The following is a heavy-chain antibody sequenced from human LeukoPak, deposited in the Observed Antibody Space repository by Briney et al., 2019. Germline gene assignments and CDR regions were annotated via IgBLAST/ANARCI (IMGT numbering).Heavy chain of an antibody. Sequence: NPSETLSLTCTVSGGSISSSSYYWGWIRQPPGKGLEWIGSIYYSGSTYYNPSLKSRVTISVDTSKNQFSLKLSSVTAADTAIYYCARQHGGIITGYYYYMDVWGKGTTVTVSS. CDR2: IYYSGST. CDR1: GGSISSSSYY. D-gene: IGHD3-16*01. J-gene: IGHJ6*03. CDR3: ARQHGGIITGYYYYMDV. V-gene: IGHV4-39*01.